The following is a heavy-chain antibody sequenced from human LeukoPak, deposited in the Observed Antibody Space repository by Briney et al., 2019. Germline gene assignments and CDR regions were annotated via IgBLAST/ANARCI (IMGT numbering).Heavy chain of an antibody. J-gene: IGHJ3*01. CDR1: GFNFGTYA. Sequence: GGSLRLSCAASGFNFGTYAMTWVRQAPGMGLEWVSTILNNGVSTYHADSVKGRFTISRDNSRNTLHLQMDSLRAEDTAIYYCAKGGEGPLDDAFDAWGQGTMVTASS. CDR2: ILNNGVST. V-gene: IGHV3-23*01. CDR3: AKGGEGPLDDAFDA.